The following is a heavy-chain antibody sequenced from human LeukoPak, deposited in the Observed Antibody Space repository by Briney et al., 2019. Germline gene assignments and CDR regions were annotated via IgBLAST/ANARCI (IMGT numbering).Heavy chain of an antibody. CDR2: ISGSGGST. Sequence: GALRLSCAASGFTFSSYAMSWVRQAPGKGLVRVSAISGSGGSTYYADSVKARFTISRDNSKNTLYLQMNSLRAEDTAVYYCAKESCSSTSCYIFDYWGQGTLVTVSS. CDR1: GFTFSSYA. V-gene: IGHV3-23*01. D-gene: IGHD2-2*02. J-gene: IGHJ4*02. CDR3: AKESCSSTSCYIFDY.